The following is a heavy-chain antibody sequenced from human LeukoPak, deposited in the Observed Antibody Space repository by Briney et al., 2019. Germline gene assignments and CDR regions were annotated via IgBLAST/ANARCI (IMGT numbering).Heavy chain of an antibody. Sequence: ASVKVSCKASGGTFSSYAISWVRQAPGQGLEWMGGIIPIFGTANYAQKFQGRVTITTDESTSTAYMGLSSLRSEDTAVYYCARDLTTIAGGRFDPWGQGTLVTVSS. CDR2: IIPIFGTA. V-gene: IGHV1-69*05. CDR1: GGTFSSYA. D-gene: IGHD4-17*01. J-gene: IGHJ5*02. CDR3: ARDLTTIAGGRFDP.